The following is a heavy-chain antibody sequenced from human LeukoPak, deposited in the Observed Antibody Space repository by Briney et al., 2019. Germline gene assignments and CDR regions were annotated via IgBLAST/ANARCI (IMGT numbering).Heavy chain of an antibody. CDR3: ARARVVVSWDAFDI. J-gene: IGHJ3*02. CDR2: IIPIFGTA. CDR1: GGTFSSYA. D-gene: IGHD2-15*01. V-gene: IGHV1-69*13. Sequence: SVKVSCKASGGTFSSYAISWVRQAPGQGLEWMGGIIPIFGTANYAQKFQGRVTITADESTSTAYMELSSLRSEDTAVYYCARARVVVSWDAFDIWGQGTMVTVSS.